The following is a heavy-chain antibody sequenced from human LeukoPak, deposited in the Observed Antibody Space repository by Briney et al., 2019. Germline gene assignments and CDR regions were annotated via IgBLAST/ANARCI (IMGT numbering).Heavy chain of an antibody. CDR3: ARVADPCGGGSCYSGWPIYYYYYYMDV. CDR2: MNQDGNER. Sequence: GGSLRLSCAASGFTFSSYWMCWVRQAPGKGLEWVANMNQDGNERYYEDSVKGRFTVSRDNAKNSLYLQLNSLRAEDTALYYCARVADPCGGGSCYSGWPIYYYYYYMDVWGKGTTVTISS. J-gene: IGHJ6*03. D-gene: IGHD2-15*01. V-gene: IGHV3-7*01. CDR1: GFTFSSYW.